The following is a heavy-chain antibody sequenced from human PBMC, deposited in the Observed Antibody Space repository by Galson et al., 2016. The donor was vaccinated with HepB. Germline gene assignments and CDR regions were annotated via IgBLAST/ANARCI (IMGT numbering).Heavy chain of an antibody. CDR3: ARALRGTTSFFEY. CDR2: TYYSGYT. J-gene: IGHJ4*02. CDR1: GGSISNYY. V-gene: IGHV4-59*01. Sequence: ETLSLTCTVSGGSISNYYWSWFRQPPGKGPEWIGQTYYSGYTNYSPSLKSRVTISLDSSQNQISLRVRSVTAADTAVYYCARALRGTTSFFEYWGQGVLSPSPQ. D-gene: IGHD4-17*01.